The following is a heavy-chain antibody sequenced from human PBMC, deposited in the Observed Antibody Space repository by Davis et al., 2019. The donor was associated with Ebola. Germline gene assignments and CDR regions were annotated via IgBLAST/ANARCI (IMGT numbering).Heavy chain of an antibody. CDR1: GGTFSDYY. V-gene: IGHV4-34*01. J-gene: IGHJ4*02. D-gene: IGHD3-22*01. Sequence: SETLSLTCAVYGGTFSDYYWSWIRQSPGKGLEWIGEINHSGSTNYNPSLKSRVTISVDTSKNQFSLKLSSVTAADTAVYYCARGSYDSSGPPRRYWGQGTLVTVSS. CDR2: INHSGST. CDR3: ARGSYDSSGPPRRY.